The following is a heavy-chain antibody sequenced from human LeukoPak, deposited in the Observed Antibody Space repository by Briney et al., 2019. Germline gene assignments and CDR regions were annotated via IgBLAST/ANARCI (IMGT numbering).Heavy chain of an antibody. CDR2: ISISRSYI. Sequence: GGSLRLSCAASGFTFSSYSMNWVRQAPGKGLEWVSSISISRSYIYYADSVKGRFTISRENAKNSLYLQMNSLRAEDTAVYYCARDPLAAYGYCTNGVCPPADYWGQGTLVTVSS. J-gene: IGHJ4*02. CDR1: GFTFSSYS. CDR3: ARDPLAAYGYCTNGVCPPADY. V-gene: IGHV3-21*01. D-gene: IGHD2-8*01.